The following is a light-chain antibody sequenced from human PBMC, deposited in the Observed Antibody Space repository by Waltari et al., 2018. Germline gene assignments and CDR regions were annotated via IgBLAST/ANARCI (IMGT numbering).Light chain of an antibody. V-gene: IGKV3-15*01. CDR2: RAS. CDR1: QSVGTS. J-gene: IGKJ1*01. CDR3: QQYDDWPRT. Sequence: IVMTQSPASLPVSPGDRVTLSCRASQSVGTSLAWYQQRPGRAPRLLVYRASTRASDIPARFSGSGSGTDFTLSISTLQSEDFAVYYCQQYDDWPRTFGQGTKVEIK.